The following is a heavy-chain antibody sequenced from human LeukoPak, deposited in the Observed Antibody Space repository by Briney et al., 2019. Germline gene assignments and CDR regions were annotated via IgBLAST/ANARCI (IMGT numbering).Heavy chain of an antibody. CDR2: INHSGST. CDR3: ARGRMTAIRY. Sequence: SETLSLTCAVYGGSFSGYYWSWIRQPPGKVLEWIGEINHSGSTNYNPSLKSRVTISVDTSKNQFSLKLSSATAADTAVYYCARGRMTAIRYWGQGTLVTVSS. CDR1: GGSFSGYY. V-gene: IGHV4-34*01. J-gene: IGHJ4*02. D-gene: IGHD2-21*02.